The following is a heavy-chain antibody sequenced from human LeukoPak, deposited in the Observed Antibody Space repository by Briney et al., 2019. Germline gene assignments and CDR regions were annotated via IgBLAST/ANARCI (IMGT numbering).Heavy chain of an antibody. CDR1: GYTFSNYG. D-gene: IGHD2-15*01. V-gene: IGHV1-18*01. Sequence: ASLKVSCKASGYTFSNYGISWVRQAPGQGLEWLGWVSAYNGNTNYAQKLQGRVTMTTDTSTGIAYMELKNLRSDDTAVYYCARAGVLSFVARWLDPWGQGSLVTVSS. CDR3: ARAGVLSFVARWLDP. J-gene: IGHJ5*02. CDR2: VSAYNGNT.